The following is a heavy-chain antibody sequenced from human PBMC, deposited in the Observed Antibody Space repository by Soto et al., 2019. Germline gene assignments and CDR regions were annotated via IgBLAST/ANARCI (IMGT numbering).Heavy chain of an antibody. Sequence: QVQLVESGGGVVQPGRSLRLSCAASGFTFSSYGMHWVRQAPGKGLEWVAVISYDGSNKYYADSVKGRFTISRDNSKNTLYLQMNSLRAEDTAVYYCAKEYDFWSEDYYYGMDVWGQGTTVTVSS. J-gene: IGHJ6*02. V-gene: IGHV3-30*18. D-gene: IGHD3-3*01. CDR2: ISYDGSNK. CDR3: AKEYDFWSEDYYYGMDV. CDR1: GFTFSSYG.